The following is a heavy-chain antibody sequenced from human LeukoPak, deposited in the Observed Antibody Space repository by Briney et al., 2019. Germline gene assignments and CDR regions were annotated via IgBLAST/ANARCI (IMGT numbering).Heavy chain of an antibody. J-gene: IGHJ4*02. D-gene: IGHD2-21*02. CDR2: IKKDGSEK. Sequence: GESLRLSCASSGFTFSAYSLNWVRQAPGKGLEWVAKIKKDGSEKDYVDSVKGRFTISRDNAKGSVYLQLNSLRAEDTAVYYCARGFQSGDSPVWGQGTLVTVSS. CDR1: GFTFSAYS. CDR3: ARGFQSGDSPV. V-gene: IGHV3-7*01.